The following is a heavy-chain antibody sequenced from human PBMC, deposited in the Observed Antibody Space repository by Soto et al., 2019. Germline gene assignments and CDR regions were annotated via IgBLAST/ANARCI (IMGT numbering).Heavy chain of an antibody. CDR1: GYTFTSYA. J-gene: IGHJ4*02. D-gene: IGHD6-13*01. CDR3: VRDRGIAVAGTNY. CDR2: INAGNGNT. V-gene: IGHV1-3*01. Sequence: ASVKVSCKASGYTFTSYAMHWVRQAPGQRLEWMGWINAGNGNTKYSQKFQGRVTITRDTSASTAYMELSSLRSEDTAVYYCVRDRGIAVAGTNYWGQGTLVTVSS.